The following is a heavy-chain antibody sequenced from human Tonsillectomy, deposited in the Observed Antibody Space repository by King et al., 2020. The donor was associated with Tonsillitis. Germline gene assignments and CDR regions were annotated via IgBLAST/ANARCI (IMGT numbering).Heavy chain of an antibody. D-gene: IGHD1-26*01. Sequence: VQLVESGGGLVQPGGSPKLSCAASGFTFSGSAMHWVRQASGKGLEWFGRIRSKTNKYSTAYAASVKGRFTISRDDSKNTAYLQMNSLKTEDTALYYCTTPGRIVGASFDYWGQGTLVTVSS. J-gene: IGHJ4*02. CDR1: GFTFSGSA. CDR3: TTPGRIVGASFDY. V-gene: IGHV3-73*02. CDR2: IRSKTNKYST.